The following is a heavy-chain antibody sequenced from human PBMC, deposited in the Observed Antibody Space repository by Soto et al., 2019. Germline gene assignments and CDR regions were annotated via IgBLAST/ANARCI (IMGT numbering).Heavy chain of an antibody. CDR1: GGSISSYY. CDR3: ARDVVVTPLSPGSYGMDV. Sequence: SETLSLTCTVSGGSISSYYWSWIRQPPGKGLEWIGHIYYSGSTNYNPSLKSRVTISVDTSKNQFSLKLSSVTAADTAVYYCARDVVVTPLSPGSYGMDVWGQGTTVTVSS. D-gene: IGHD2-15*01. CDR2: IYYSGST. J-gene: IGHJ6*02. V-gene: IGHV4-59*01.